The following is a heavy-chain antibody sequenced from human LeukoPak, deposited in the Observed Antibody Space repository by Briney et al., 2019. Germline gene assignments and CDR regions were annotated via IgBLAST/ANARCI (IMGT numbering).Heavy chain of an antibody. CDR3: ARVGPYNWNYQNWNYYYYMDV. V-gene: IGHV3-21*01. D-gene: IGHD1-7*01. J-gene: IGHJ6*03. CDR1: GFTFGSYS. Sequence: GGSLRLSCAASGFTFGSYSMNWVRQAPGKGLEWVSSINIGSTHIWYAGSVRGRFTISRDNAKNSLYLQMNSLRAEDTAVYYCARVGPYNWNYQNWNYYYYMDVWGKGTTVTVSS. CDR2: INIGSTHI.